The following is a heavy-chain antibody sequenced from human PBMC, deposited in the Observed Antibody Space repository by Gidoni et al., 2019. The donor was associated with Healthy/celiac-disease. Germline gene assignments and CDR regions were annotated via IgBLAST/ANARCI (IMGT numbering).Heavy chain of an antibody. CDR1: GFTFSSCS. D-gene: IGHD3-3*01. CDR3: ARDRFGVVTADY. Sequence: EVQLVAAGGGLVKPGGSLSLSCAASGFTFSSCSMNWVRQAPGKGLEWVSSISSSSSYIYYADSVKGRFTISRDNAKNSLYLQMNSLRAEDTAVYYCARDRFGVVTADYWGQGTLVTVSS. V-gene: IGHV3-21*01. CDR2: ISSSSSYI. J-gene: IGHJ4*02.